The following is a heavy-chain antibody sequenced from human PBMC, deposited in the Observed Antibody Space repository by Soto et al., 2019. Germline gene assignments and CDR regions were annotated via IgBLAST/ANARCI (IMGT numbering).Heavy chain of an antibody. Sequence: HPGGSLRLSCAASGFTFRSYAMHWVRQAPGKGLECVAVISHDGSNKFYRDYVKGRFTISRDNSKNTLYLQISSLRYEDTAVYYCARGDREDIAVVIGVRPGEYGVDVWGQGTTVTVSS. J-gene: IGHJ6*02. CDR2: ISHDGSNK. CDR3: ARGDREDIAVVIGVRPGEYGVDV. V-gene: IGHV3-30-3*01. D-gene: IGHD2-15*01. CDR1: GFTFRSYA.